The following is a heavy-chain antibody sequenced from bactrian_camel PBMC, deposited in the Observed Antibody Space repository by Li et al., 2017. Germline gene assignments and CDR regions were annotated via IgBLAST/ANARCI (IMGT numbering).Heavy chain of an antibody. CDR1: GYTYNRNC. V-gene: IGHV3S1*01. Sequence: HVQLVESGGGSVQAGGSLRLSCAASGYTYNRNCMAWFRQAPGKEREGVARIATGSGNTYYADSVKGRFTISQDNAKNTVYLQMNSLKPEDTAMYYCAGRTDGNCGVWYLTTTSAFQYWGQGTQVTVS. CDR2: IATGSGNT. CDR3: AGRTDGNCGVWYLTTTSAFQY. J-gene: IGHJ4*01. D-gene: IGHD3*01.